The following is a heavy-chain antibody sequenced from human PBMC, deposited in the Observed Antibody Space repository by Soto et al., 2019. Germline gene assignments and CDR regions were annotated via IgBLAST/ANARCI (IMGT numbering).Heavy chain of an antibody. V-gene: IGHV1-3*01. CDR2: INAGNGNT. CDR3: SVHGDILTGPSYYYGMDV. D-gene: IGHD3-9*01. Sequence: ASVKVSCKASGYTFTGYYMHWVRQAPGQRLEWMGWINAGNGNTKYSQKFQGRVTITRDTSASTAYMELSSLRSEDTAVYYCSVHGDILTGPSYYYGMDVWGQGTTVTVSS. CDR1: GYTFTGYY. J-gene: IGHJ6*02.